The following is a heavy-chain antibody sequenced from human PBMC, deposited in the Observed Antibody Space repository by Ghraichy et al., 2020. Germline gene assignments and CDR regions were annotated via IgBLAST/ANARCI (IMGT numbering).Heavy chain of an antibody. CDR2: IYHSGST. D-gene: IGHD2-15*01. Sequence: SETLSLTCAVYGGSLSGYYWCWTRQPQGKGLEWIGKIYHSGSTNYNPSLKSRVTISVDTSKNQFSLKLSSVTAADTAVYYCARGYVGYCSGGIDYRASVYYYYGMDVWGKGTTVTVSS. CDR1: GGSLSGYY. J-gene: IGHJ6*04. V-gene: IGHV4-34*01. CDR3: ARGYVGYCSGGIDYRASVYYYYGMDV.